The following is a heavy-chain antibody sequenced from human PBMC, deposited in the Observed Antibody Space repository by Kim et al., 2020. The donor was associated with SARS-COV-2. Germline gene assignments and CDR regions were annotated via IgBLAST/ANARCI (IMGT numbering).Heavy chain of an antibody. Sequence: GGSLRLSCAASGFTFSNYWMHWVRQAPGKGLVWVSHINSDGSRTTHADSVKGRFTVSRDNAKNTLYLQMNSLRAEDTAMYYCASRIYTSFDSWGQGTLVTVSS. CDR1: GFTFSNYW. CDR3: ASRIYTSFDS. CDR2: INSDGSRT. J-gene: IGHJ4*02. V-gene: IGHV3-74*01.